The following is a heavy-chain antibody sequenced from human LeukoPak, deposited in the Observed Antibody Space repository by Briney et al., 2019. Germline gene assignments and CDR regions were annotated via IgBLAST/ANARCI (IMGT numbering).Heavy chain of an antibody. CDR3: ARVSMVRGVMYNWFDP. V-gene: IGHV1-46*03. CDR2: INPGGGST. J-gene: IGHJ5*02. Sequence: ASVKVSCKASGYTFTSYYMHWVRQAPGQGLEWMGIINPGGGSTSYAQKFQGRVTMTRDTSTSTVYMELSSLRSEDTAVYYCARVSMVRGVMYNWFDPWGQGTLVTVSS. D-gene: IGHD3-10*01. CDR1: GYTFTSYY.